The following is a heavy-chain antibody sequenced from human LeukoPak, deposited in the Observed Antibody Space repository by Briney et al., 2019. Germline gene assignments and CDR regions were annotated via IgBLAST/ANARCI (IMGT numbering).Heavy chain of an antibody. CDR3: ARDTRVGATPAAGDY. CDR2: INPNNGGT. J-gene: IGHJ4*02. Sequence: ASVKVSCEASGYTFTGYYMHWVRQAPGQGLEWMGWINPNNGGTNYAQKFQGRVTMTRDTSISTAYMELSRLRSDDTAVYYCARDTRVGATPAAGDYWGQGTLVTVS. CDR1: GYTFTGYY. D-gene: IGHD1-26*01. V-gene: IGHV1-2*02.